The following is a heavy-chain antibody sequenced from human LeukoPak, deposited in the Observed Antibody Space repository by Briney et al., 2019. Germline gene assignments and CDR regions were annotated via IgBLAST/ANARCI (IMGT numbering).Heavy chain of an antibody. D-gene: IGHD5-12*01. CDR1: GYSFTSYW. CDR2: IYPGDSDI. CDR3: APALRYGGLLFDY. Sequence: GESLKISCKGSGYSFTSYWIGWVRQMPGNGLEWMGIIYPGDSDIRYSPSFQGQATISADKSISTAYLQWSSLKASDTAMYYCAPALRYGGLLFDYWGQGTLVTLSS. V-gene: IGHV5-51*01. J-gene: IGHJ4*02.